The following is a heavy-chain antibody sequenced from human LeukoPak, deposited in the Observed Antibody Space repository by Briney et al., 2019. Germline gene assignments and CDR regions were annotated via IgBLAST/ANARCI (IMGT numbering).Heavy chain of an antibody. Sequence: PSETLSLTCTVSGYSISSGYYWGWIQQPPGKGLEWIGSIYHSGSTYYNPSLKSRVTISVDTSKNQFSLKLSSVTAADTAVYYCARGGFYDILTGYYPEIDYWGQGTLVTVSS. CDR3: ARGGFYDILTGYYPEIDY. V-gene: IGHV4-38-2*02. J-gene: IGHJ4*02. D-gene: IGHD3-9*01. CDR1: GYSISSGYY. CDR2: IYHSGST.